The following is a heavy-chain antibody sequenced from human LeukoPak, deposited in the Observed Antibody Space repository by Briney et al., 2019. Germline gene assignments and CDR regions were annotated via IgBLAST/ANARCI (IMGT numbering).Heavy chain of an antibody. J-gene: IGHJ6*03. D-gene: IGHD1-26*01. V-gene: IGHV4-61*08. CDR3: ARDSVGYYYMDV. Sequence: ASETLSLTCTVSGGSISSGDYYWSWIRQPPGKGLEWIGYIYYSGSTNYNPSLKSRVTISVDTSKNQFSLKLSSVTAADTAVYYCARDSVGYYYMDVWGKGTTVTVSS. CDR2: IYYSGST. CDR1: GGSISSGDYY.